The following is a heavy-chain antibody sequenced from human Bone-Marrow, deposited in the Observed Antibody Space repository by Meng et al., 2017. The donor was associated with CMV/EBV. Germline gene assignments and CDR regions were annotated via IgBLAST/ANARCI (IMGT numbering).Heavy chain of an antibody. CDR2: ISAYNGNT. Sequence: ASVKVSCKASGYTFTSYGISWVRQAPGQGLEWMGWISAYNGNTNYAQKFQGRVTMTTDTSTSTAYMELRSLRSDDTAVYYCARDWKVAGRYYYYYGMDVWGQGTTVTVSS. D-gene: IGHD6-19*01. V-gene: IGHV1-18*01. J-gene: IGHJ6*02. CDR1: GYTFTSYG. CDR3: ARDWKVAGRYYYYYGMDV.